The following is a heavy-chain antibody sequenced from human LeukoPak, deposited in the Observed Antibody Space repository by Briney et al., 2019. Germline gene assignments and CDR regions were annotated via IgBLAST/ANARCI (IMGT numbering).Heavy chain of an antibody. CDR3: AKAGDRYYDFWSGYPNWFDP. CDR2: ISWNSGSI. CDR1: GFTFDDYA. D-gene: IGHD3-3*01. Sequence: GGSLRLSCAASGFTFDDYAMHWVRQAPGKGLEWVSGISWNSGSIGYADSVKGRFTISRDNAKNSLYLQMNSLRAEDTALYYCAKAGDRYYDFWSGYPNWFDPWGQGTLVTVSS. V-gene: IGHV3-9*01. J-gene: IGHJ5*02.